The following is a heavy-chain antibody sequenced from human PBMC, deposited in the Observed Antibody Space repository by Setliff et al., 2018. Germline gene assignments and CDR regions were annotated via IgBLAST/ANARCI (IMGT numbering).Heavy chain of an antibody. CDR3: RLAHCNTTSCEEALDF. D-gene: IGHD2-2*01. Sequence: SETLSLTCAVYGGSFSTYFWSWIRQPPGKGLEWIGEISHSGSANYNPSLKSRVTMSVDTSKNQFSLNLNPVTAADTAVYYFRLAHCNTTSCEEALDFWSQGTLVTVS. V-gene: IGHV4-34*01. CDR2: ISHSGSA. J-gene: IGHJ4*02. CDR1: GGSFSTYF.